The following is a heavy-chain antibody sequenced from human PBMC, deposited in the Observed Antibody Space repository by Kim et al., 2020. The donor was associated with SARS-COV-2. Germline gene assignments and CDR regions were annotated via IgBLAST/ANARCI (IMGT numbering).Heavy chain of an antibody. V-gene: IGHV7-4-1*02. CDR1: GYTFTSYA. CDR2: INTNTGNP. CDR3: ARESFDLKWELRGWDSFDY. Sequence: ASVKVSCKASGYTFTSYAMNWVRQAPGQGLEWLGWINTNTGNPTYAQGFTGRFVFSLDTSVSTAYLQISSLKAEDTAVYYCARESFDLKWELRGWDSFDYWGKGTLVTVSS. D-gene: IGHD1-26*01. J-gene: IGHJ4*02.